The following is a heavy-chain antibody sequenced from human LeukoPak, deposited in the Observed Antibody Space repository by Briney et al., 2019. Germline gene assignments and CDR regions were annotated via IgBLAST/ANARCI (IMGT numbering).Heavy chain of an antibody. CDR1: GFTFSSYA. V-gene: IGHV3-30-3*01. D-gene: IGHD3-22*01. CDR2: ISYDGSNK. CDR3: ARDYYDIFDYYYYGMDV. Sequence: GGSLRLSCAASGFTFSSYAMHWVRQAPGKGLEWVAVISYDGSNKYYADSVKGRFTISRDNSKNTLYLQMNSLRAEDTAVYYCARDYYDIFDYYYYGMDVWGQGTTVTVSS. J-gene: IGHJ6*02.